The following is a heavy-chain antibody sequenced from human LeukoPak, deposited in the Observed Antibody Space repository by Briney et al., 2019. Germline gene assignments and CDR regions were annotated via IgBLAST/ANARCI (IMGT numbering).Heavy chain of an antibody. CDR3: ARDTSYSGSWYYFDY. Sequence: ASVKVSCKASGYTFTGYYMHWVRQAPGQGLEWMGWINPNSGGTNYAQKFQGRVTMTRDTSISTAYMELSRLRSDDTAVYYCARDTSYSGSWYYFDYWGQGTLVTVSS. CDR1: GYTFTGYY. V-gene: IGHV1-2*02. D-gene: IGHD6-13*01. J-gene: IGHJ4*02. CDR2: INPNSGGT.